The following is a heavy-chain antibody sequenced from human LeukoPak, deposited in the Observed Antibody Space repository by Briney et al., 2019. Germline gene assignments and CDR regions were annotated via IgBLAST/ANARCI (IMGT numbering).Heavy chain of an antibody. D-gene: IGHD3-10*01. CDR1: GFTFSTYP. V-gene: IGHV3-23*01. CDR3: LKDFGRNLGGPGY. CDR2: IGGDGGGGT. Sequence: PGGSLRLSCAASGFTFSTYPMAWVRQAPGGGPEWVSGIGGDGGGGTYYADSVRGRFAISRENSKSTLYLQMNSLRVEDTAVYYCLKDFGRNLGGPGYWGRGTLVTVSP. J-gene: IGHJ4*02.